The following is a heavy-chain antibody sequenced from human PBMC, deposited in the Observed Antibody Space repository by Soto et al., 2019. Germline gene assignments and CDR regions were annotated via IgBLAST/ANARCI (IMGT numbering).Heavy chain of an antibody. D-gene: IGHD1-1*01. CDR2: ISNSSGYT. J-gene: IGHJ6*02. CDR3: ARDTHGLDRSNYYYGMDV. Sequence: GGSLRLSCVASGFTFSDFYMGWIRQAPGKGLEWVAYISNSSGYTNYADSVKGRFTISRDNAKNSVSLQMNSLRAEDTALYYCARDTHGLDRSNYYYGMDVWGQGTKVSVSS. CDR1: GFTFSDFY. V-gene: IGHV3-11*06.